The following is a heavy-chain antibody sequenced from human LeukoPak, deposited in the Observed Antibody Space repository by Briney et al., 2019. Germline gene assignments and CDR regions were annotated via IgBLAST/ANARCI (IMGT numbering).Heavy chain of an antibody. J-gene: IGHJ4*02. CDR2: VSSSGSTI. D-gene: IGHD5-18*01. Sequence: PGGSLRLSCAASGFTFSSYEMNWVRPAPGKGLEWGSYVSSSGSTIYYADSVKGRFTISRDNAMNSLYLQMNSLRAEDTAVYYCARDRGYSYGLDYWGQGTLVTVSS. CDR1: GFTFSSYE. V-gene: IGHV3-48*03. CDR3: ARDRGYSYGLDY.